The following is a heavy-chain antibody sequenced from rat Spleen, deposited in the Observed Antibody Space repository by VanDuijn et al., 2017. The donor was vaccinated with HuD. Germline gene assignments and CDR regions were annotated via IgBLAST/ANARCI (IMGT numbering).Heavy chain of an antibody. Sequence: EVQLVESGGGLVQPGRSLKLSCVASGFTFNNYWMTWVRQAPGKGLEWVASITNASGGTHYPDSVKGRFTISRDTAKSTLYLQVNSLRSEDTATYYCTRDNERSYVMDAWGQGASVTVSS. CDR1: GFTFNNYW. CDR2: ITNASGGT. CDR3: TRDNERSYVMDA. V-gene: IGHV5-31*01. J-gene: IGHJ4*01.